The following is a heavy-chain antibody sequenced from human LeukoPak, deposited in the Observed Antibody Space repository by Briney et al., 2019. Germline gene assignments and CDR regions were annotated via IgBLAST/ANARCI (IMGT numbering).Heavy chain of an antibody. CDR2: VDHTGST. CDR3: ARARSNSWYWFDP. V-gene: IGHV4-59*01. CDR1: DDSITMYY. J-gene: IGHJ5*02. Sequence: SETLSLTCTVSDDSITMYYWTWIRQPPGKGLEWIGYVDHTGSTKFNPSLNGRVSISRDTSNNFFSLRLRSVTAADTAVYYCARARSNSWYWFDPWGQGTLVTVSS. D-gene: IGHD6-19*01.